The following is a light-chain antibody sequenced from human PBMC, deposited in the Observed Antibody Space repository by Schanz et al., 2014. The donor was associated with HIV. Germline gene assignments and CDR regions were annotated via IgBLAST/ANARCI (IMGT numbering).Light chain of an antibody. V-gene: IGKV1-12*01. CDR2: AAS. Sequence: DIQMAQSPSSLSASVGDRVTITCRASQGISSYLAWYQQKPGKAPKVLIYAASTLQSGVPSRFSGSGSGTYFTLTISSLQPEDFATYYCQQATSFPLTFGGGTKVEIK. CDR3: QQATSFPLT. CDR1: QGISSY. J-gene: IGKJ4*01.